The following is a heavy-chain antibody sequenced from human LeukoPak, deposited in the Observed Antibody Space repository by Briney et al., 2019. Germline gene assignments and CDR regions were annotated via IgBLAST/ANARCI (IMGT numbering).Heavy chain of an antibody. V-gene: IGHV1-2*02. CDR3: ARAGVRVVDVVVTAMEAYYFDY. D-gene: IGHD2-21*02. CDR1: GYTFTGYY. J-gene: IGHJ4*02. Sequence: GASVKVSCKASGYTFTGYYMHWVRQAPGQGLEWMGWINLNSGGTNYAQKFQGRVTMTRDTSISTAYMELSRLRSDDTAVYYCARAGVRVVDVVVTAMEAYYFDYWGQGTLVTVSS. CDR2: INLNSGGT.